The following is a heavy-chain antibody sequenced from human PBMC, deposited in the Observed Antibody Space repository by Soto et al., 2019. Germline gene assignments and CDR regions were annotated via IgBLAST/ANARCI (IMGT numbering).Heavy chain of an antibody. Sequence: QVQLQESGPGLVKPSQTLSLTCTVAGVSISSGDYYWSWIRQPPGKGLEWIGYIYYSGSTYYNPSLTSRVTISVDTSKNQFSLQLSSVTAADTAVYYCARGSRGDYDTYWYFDLCGRGTLVTVSS. CDR2: IYYSGST. CDR1: GVSISSGDYY. V-gene: IGHV4-30-4*01. D-gene: IGHD4-17*01. CDR3: ARGSRGDYDTYWYFDL. J-gene: IGHJ2*01.